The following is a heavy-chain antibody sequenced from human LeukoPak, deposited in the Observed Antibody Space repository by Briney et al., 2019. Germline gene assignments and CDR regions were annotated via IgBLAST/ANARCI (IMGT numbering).Heavy chain of an antibody. CDR3: ARAVPFQSNAWRQTFDH. CDR1: GGSDSIITNF. J-gene: IGHJ4*02. CDR2: VHYIGST. D-gene: IGHD3-16*01. V-gene: IGHV4-39*07. Sequence: ASETLSLTCSVSGGSDSIITNFWGWIRQPPGEGLEWIGSVHYIGSTYDNPSLRSRVTMSFDTSKTQFSLKLTSVTAADTAVYFCARAVPFQSNAWRQTFDHWGQGTLVTVSS.